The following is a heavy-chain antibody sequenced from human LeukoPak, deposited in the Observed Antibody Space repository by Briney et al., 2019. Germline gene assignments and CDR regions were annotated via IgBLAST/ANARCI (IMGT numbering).Heavy chain of an antibody. D-gene: IGHD2-2*01. CDR1: GFTVSSNS. CDR3: AKDLKEGFCSTTSCYGIDS. Sequence: GGSLRLSCTVSGFTVSSNSMSWVRQAPGKGLEWVSAISGAGYNTYYADSVKGRFTLSRDNSKNTLFLQMNSLRAEDTALYYCAKDLKEGFCSTTSCYGIDSWGQGTLVTVSS. CDR2: ISGAGYNT. J-gene: IGHJ4*02. V-gene: IGHV3-23*01.